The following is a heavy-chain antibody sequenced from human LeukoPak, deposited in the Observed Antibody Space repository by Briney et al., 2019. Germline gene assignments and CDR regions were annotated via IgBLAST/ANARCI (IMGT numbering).Heavy chain of an antibody. J-gene: IGHJ6*04. D-gene: IGHD5-12*01. V-gene: IGHV3-21*01. CDR2: ISSSSSYI. Sequence: GGSLRLSCAASGFTFSSYSMNWVRQAPGKGLEWVSSISSSSSYIYYADSVKGRFTISRDNAKNSLYLQTNSLRAEDTAVYYCAAPRGYSGYYGMDVWGKGTTVTVSS. CDR3: AAPRGYSGYYGMDV. CDR1: GFTFSSYS.